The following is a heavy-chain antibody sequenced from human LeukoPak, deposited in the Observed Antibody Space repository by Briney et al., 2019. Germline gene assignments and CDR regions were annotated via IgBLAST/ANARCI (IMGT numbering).Heavy chain of an antibody. J-gene: IGHJ6*02. CDR2: ISAYNGNT. Sequence: ASVKVSCKASGYTFTSYGISWVRQAPGQGLEWMGWISAYNGNTNYAQKLQGRVTMTTDTSTSTAYMELRSLRSDDTAVYYCARDLDIVVVPASISHYYYGKDVWGQGTTVTVSS. CDR3: ARDLDIVVVPASISHYYYGKDV. D-gene: IGHD2-2*03. CDR1: GYTFTSYG. V-gene: IGHV1-18*01.